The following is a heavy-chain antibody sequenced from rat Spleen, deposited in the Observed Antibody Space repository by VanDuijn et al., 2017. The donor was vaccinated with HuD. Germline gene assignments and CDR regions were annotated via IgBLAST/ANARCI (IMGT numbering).Heavy chain of an antibody. CDR3: TADLVRRGA. V-gene: IGHV10-5*01. Sequence: VQLVESGGGLVQPKESLKISCSASGFTFSTAAMYWVRQAPGKGLEWVALIRTNPNNYATYDADSVKGRFTISRDDSKSMVYLQMDNLKTEDTAMYYCTADLVRRGAWGQGASVTVSS. D-gene: IGHD1-11*01. J-gene: IGHJ4*01. CDR1: GFTFSTAA. CDR2: IRTNPNNYAT.